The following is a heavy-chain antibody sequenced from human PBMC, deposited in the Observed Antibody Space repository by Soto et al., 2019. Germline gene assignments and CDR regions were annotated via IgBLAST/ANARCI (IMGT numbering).Heavy chain of an antibody. Sequence: SDTLSLTCSVSGGSISRSDYYWSWIRQHPGKGLEWIGYIYYSGSTYYNPSLKSRVTMSVDTSRNQFSLKLSSLTAADTAVYYCARSDSRGWPFLVDSWGQGILVTVSS. J-gene: IGHJ4*02. CDR1: GGSISRSDYY. D-gene: IGHD3-22*01. CDR3: ARSDSRGWPFLVDS. V-gene: IGHV4-31*03. CDR2: IYYSGST.